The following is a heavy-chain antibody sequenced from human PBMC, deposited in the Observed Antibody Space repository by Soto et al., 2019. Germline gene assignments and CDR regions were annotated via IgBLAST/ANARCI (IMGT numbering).Heavy chain of an antibody. Sequence: XGSLRLSCAASGFTXSSNWMNWVRQAPGKGPEWVANIKQDGREKYYVDSVKGRFTISRDNAKNSLYLQMNSLRADDTAVYYCARDLGYCAGGTCYTVLDYWGQGTLVTVSS. CDR3: ARDLGYCAGGTCYTVLDY. J-gene: IGHJ4*02. V-gene: IGHV3-7*01. CDR2: IKQDGREK. CDR1: GFTXSSNW. D-gene: IGHD2-15*01.